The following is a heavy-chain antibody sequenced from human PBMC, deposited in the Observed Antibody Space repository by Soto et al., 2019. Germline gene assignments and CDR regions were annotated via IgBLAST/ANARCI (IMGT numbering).Heavy chain of an antibody. V-gene: IGHV1-69*13. CDR2: IIPIFGTA. CDR3: ARGEYQLPGAYYGMDV. Sequence: GASVKVSCKASGGTFSSYAISWVRQAPGQGLEWMGGIIPIFGTANYAQKSQGRVTITADESTSTAYMELSSLRSEDTAVYYCARGEYQLPGAYYGMDVWGQGTTVTVSS. D-gene: IGHD2-2*01. J-gene: IGHJ6*02. CDR1: GGTFSSYA.